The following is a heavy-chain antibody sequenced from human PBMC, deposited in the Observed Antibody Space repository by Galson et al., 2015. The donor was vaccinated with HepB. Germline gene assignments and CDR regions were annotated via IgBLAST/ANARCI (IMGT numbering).Heavy chain of an antibody. CDR3: ARDASEWSRDY. Sequence: SLRLSCAASGFTFRTSGMTWVRQAPGKGLEWVAVIGYRETYKHYADSVKGRFAISRDNAKNSVYLQMNSLRVEDTAVYYRARDASEWSRDYWGQGTLVAVSS. D-gene: IGHD3-3*01. CDR2: IGYRETYK. CDR1: GFTFRTSG. V-gene: IGHV3-21*01. J-gene: IGHJ4*02.